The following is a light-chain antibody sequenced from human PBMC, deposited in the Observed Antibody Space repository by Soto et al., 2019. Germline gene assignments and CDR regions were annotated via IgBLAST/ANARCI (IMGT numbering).Light chain of an antibody. CDR2: EVS. V-gene: IGLV2-23*02. CDR3: CSYAGGSTV. Sequence: QSALTQPASVSGSPGQSITISCTGTSSDVGSYGLVSWYQQHPGKTPKLIIYEVSKRPSGISNRFSGSKAGNTASLTISGLQAEDEADYYCCSYAGGSTVFGTGTKLTVL. CDR1: SSDVGSYGL. J-gene: IGLJ1*01.